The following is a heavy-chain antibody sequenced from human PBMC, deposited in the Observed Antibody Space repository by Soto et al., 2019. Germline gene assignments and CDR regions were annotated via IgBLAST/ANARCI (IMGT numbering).Heavy chain of an antibody. CDR2: ISAYNGNT. D-gene: IGHD3-10*02. CDR1: GSTFTSSG. J-gene: IGHJ4*02. V-gene: IGHV1-18*01. Sequence: HVQLLQSGDEVKKPGPSVKVSCKTSGSTFTSSGISWVRKVPGQGLEWRGWISAYNGNTRNAEKLQGRVTMTKDTSTSTAYMDLGSLRSGGTALYYCSRDSPPVHYWGQGTLGTFSS. CDR3: SRDSPPVHY.